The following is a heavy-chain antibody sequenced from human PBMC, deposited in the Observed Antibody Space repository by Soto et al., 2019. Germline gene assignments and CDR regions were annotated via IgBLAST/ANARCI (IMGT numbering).Heavy chain of an antibody. Sequence: QVQLVQSGAEVKKPGASVKVSCKASGYTFTGYFMHWVRQAPGQGFEWMGWINPNSGGTNYAQKFQGWVTMTRDTSISTAYMELSRLRSDDTAVYYCARVASNYYDRSGYYFDNWGQGTLVTVSS. CDR1: GYTFTGYF. J-gene: IGHJ4*02. V-gene: IGHV1-2*04. D-gene: IGHD3-22*01. CDR2: INPNSGGT. CDR3: ARVASNYYDRSGYYFDN.